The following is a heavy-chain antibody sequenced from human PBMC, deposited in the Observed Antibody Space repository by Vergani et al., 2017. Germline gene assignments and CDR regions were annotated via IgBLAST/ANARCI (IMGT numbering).Heavy chain of an antibody. D-gene: IGHD6-13*01. CDR2: IIPIFGTA. CDR1: GGTFSSYA. J-gene: IGHJ1*01. Sequence: QVQLVQSGAEVKKPGSSVKVSCKASGGTFSSYAISWVRQAPGQGLEWMGGIIPIFGTANYAQKFQGRVTITADESTCTAYMELSSLRSEDTAVYYCARGEDPVYSSSWYEDEYFQHWGQGTLVTVSS. V-gene: IGHV1-69*01. CDR3: ARGEDPVYSSSWYEDEYFQH.